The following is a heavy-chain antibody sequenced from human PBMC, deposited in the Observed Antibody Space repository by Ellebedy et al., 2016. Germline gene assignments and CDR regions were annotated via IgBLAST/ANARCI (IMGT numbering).Heavy chain of an antibody. D-gene: IGHD3-10*01. CDR3: AKDLPASGTDAFDI. CDR1: GFTFGDYA. Sequence: GGSLRLSCITSGFTFGDYAVSWVRQAPGRGLEWVSVIYCGGSTYYADPVKGRFSISRDNSENTLYLQVNSLRVEDTAIYYCAKDLPASGTDAFDIWGQGTMVTVSS. J-gene: IGHJ3*02. V-gene: IGHV3-23*03. CDR2: IYCGGST.